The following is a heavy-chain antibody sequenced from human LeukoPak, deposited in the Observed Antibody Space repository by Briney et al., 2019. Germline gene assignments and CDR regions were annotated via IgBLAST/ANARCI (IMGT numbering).Heavy chain of an antibody. V-gene: IGHV1-58*01. CDR2: IIVGSGAT. J-gene: IGHJ4*02. CDR1: GFTSTNFA. D-gene: IGHD3-16*01. CDR3: AADLSNPRMGASDLDS. Sequence: ASVKVSCKASGFTSTNFAVQWVRQARGQRLEWIGWIIVGSGATKCAQDFQERVTITRDLSTSTLYMELRSLTSEDTAVYYCAADLSNPRMGASDLDSWGQGTLVTVSS.